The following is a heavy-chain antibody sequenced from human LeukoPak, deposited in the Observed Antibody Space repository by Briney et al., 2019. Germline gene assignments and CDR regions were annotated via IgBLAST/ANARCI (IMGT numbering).Heavy chain of an antibody. Sequence: SETLSLTCSVSGASISGGTYYWGWIRQPPGRGLEWIGSIYYTGSTYDNPSLKSRVTISVDTSKNQFSLKLSSVTAADTAVYYCARRGGSGRAFDYWGQGTLVTVSS. D-gene: IGHD1-26*01. V-gene: IGHV4-39*01. CDR1: GASISGGTYY. CDR2: IYYTGST. J-gene: IGHJ4*02. CDR3: ARRGGSGRAFDY.